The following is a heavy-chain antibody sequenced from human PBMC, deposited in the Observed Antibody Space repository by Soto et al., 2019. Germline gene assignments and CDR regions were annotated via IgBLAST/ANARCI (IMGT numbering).Heavy chain of an antibody. CDR2: ISTYSGDT. Sequence: QVHLVQSGVEVKTPGASVKVSCQASGYTFFTYDISWVRQAPGQGLEWMGWISTYSGDTKYAQKFQGRVTMTTDTATTTPCLELRSLRSDDTAIYYCARHHGPTTSEDWFDPWGQGTLVTASS. CDR1: GYTFFTYD. J-gene: IGHJ5*02. V-gene: IGHV1-18*01. CDR3: ARHHGPTTSEDWFDP. D-gene: IGHD5-12*01.